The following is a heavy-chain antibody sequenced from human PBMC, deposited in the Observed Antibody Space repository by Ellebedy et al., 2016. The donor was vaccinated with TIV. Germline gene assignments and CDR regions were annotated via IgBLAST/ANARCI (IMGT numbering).Heavy chain of an antibody. CDR1: GFTFSNYW. CDR2: IKHDGSEK. D-gene: IGHD3-22*01. V-gene: IGHV3-7*01. CDR3: ARDDSTGYHYFDY. J-gene: IGHJ4*02. Sequence: GESLKISCAASGFTFSNYWMSWVRQAPGKGLEWVANIKHDGSEKYFVDSVKGRFTISRDNAKNSLYLQMNSLRAEDTAVYYCARDDSTGYHYFDYWGQGTLVTVSS.